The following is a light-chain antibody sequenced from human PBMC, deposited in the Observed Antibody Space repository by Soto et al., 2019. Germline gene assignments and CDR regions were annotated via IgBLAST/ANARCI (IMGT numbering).Light chain of an antibody. CDR3: QQYGSLYT. V-gene: IGKV3-20*01. J-gene: IGKJ2*01. CDR1: QSVGSSY. CDR2: GAS. Sequence: ETVFTQSPGTLSLSPGERATLSCRASQSVGSSYLAWYQQKPGQAPRLLIYGASSRATGTPDRFSGSGSGTDFTLTISRLEPEGFAVYYCQQYGSLYTFGQGTKLEIK.